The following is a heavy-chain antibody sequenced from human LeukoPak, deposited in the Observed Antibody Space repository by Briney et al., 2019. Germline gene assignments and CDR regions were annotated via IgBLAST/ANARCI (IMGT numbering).Heavy chain of an antibody. J-gene: IGHJ6*03. CDR1: GGSISSHY. CDR3: ARYVSGAGGYSNYVLWDYYYYMDV. D-gene: IGHD4-11*01. CDR2: IYYSGST. V-gene: IGHV4-59*11. Sequence: PSETLSLTCTVSGGSISSHYWSWIRQPPGKGLEWIGYIYYSGSTNYNPSLKSRVTISVDTSKNRFSLKLSSVTAADTAVYYCARYVSGAGGYSNYVLWDYYYYMDVWGKGTTVTVSS.